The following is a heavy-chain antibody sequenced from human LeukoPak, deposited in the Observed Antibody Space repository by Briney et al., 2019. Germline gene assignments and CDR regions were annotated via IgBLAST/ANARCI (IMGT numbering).Heavy chain of an antibody. CDR1: GGSISSSY. V-gene: IGHV4-59*08. D-gene: IGHD3-22*01. CDR3: ASGYYDSSGYYRGDAFDI. CDR2: TSYSGST. J-gene: IGHJ3*02. Sequence: SETLSLTCTVSGGSISSSYWSWIRQPPGKGLEWIGYTSYSGSTNYNPSLKSRVTISVDTSKNQFSLKLSSVTAADTAVYYCASGYYDSSGYYRGDAFDIWGQGTMVTVSS.